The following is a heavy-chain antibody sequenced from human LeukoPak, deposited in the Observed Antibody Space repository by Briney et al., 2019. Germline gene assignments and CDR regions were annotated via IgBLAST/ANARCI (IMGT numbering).Heavy chain of an antibody. Sequence: PSETLSLTCAVYGGSFSGYYWSWIRQPPGKGLEWIGEINHSGSTNYNPSLKSRVTISVDTSKNQFSLKLSPVTAADTAVYYCARDRCSSTSCSPSNWFDPWGQGTLVTVSS. CDR1: GGSFSGYY. D-gene: IGHD2-2*01. J-gene: IGHJ5*02. CDR3: ARDRCSSTSCSPSNWFDP. CDR2: INHSGST. V-gene: IGHV4-34*01.